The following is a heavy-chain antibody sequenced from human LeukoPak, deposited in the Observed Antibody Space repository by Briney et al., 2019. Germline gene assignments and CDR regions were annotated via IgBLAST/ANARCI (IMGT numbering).Heavy chain of an antibody. J-gene: IGHJ1*01. CDR3: ARDRIAVAGILQH. CDR1: GYTLTELS. V-gene: IGHV1-46*01. Sequence: ASVKVSCKVSGYTLTELSMHWVRQAPGQGLEWMGIINPSGGSTSYAQKFQGRVTMTRDTSTSTVYMELSSLRSEDTAVYYCARDRIAVAGILQHWGQGTLVTVSS. CDR2: INPSGGST. D-gene: IGHD6-19*01.